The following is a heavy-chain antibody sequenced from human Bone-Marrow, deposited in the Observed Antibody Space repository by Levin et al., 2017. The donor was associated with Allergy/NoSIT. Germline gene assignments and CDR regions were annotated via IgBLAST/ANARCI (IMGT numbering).Heavy chain of an antibody. V-gene: IGHV3-30*03. D-gene: IGHD4-17*01. CDR1: GGSFSGYY. CDR3: ARARAYGDNIFDY. CDR2: ISYAESNK. J-gene: IGHJ4*02. Sequence: GGSLRLSCAVHGGSFSGYYWSWVRQPPGKGLEWVAVISYAESNKYYGDSVKGRFTIARDNSKNTLYLQLSSLRVEDTAVYYCARARAYGDNIFDYWGQGTLVTVSS.